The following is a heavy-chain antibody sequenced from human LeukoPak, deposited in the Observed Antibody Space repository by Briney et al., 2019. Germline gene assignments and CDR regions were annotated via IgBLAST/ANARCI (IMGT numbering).Heavy chain of an antibody. Sequence: PSETLSLTCAVYGGSFSGYYWSWIRQPPGKGLEWIGEINHSGSTNYNPSLKSRVTISVDTSKNQFSLKLSPVTAADTAVYYCARGPAATWGQGTLVTVSS. CDR3: ARGPAAT. CDR1: GGSFSGYY. V-gene: IGHV4-34*01. D-gene: IGHD2-2*01. J-gene: IGHJ5*02. CDR2: INHSGST.